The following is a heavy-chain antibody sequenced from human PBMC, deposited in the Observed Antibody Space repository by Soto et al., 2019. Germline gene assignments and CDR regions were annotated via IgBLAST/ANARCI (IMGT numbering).Heavy chain of an antibody. V-gene: IGHV1-69*06. CDR3: ARARGGCTATSCYHYFYYGLDV. CDR1: GGRFRNYA. Sequence: SAVKVSCNACGGRFRNYASSWVRQAPGQGRARMGGILPIFCTAKYGQTFQGRVTITADRSTSTAYMELSSLRSEDTAVYYCARARGGCTATSCYHYFYYGLDVWGQGTTVTVSS. CDR2: ILPIFCTA. D-gene: IGHD2-2*01. J-gene: IGHJ6*02.